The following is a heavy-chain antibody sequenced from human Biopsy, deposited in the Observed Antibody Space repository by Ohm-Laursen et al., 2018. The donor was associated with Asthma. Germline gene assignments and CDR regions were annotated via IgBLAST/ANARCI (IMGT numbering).Heavy chain of an antibody. D-gene: IGHD3-3*01. CDR3: SSQSSGPDFWSGYYYFDY. CDR2: ISYDGSNK. CDR1: GFTFSSYG. Sequence: SLRLSCAAPGFTFSSYGMHWVRQAPGKGLEWVAVISYDGSNKYYADSVKGRFTISRDNSKNTLYLQMNSLRAEDTAVYYCSSQSSGPDFWSGYYYFDYWGQGTLVTVSS. J-gene: IGHJ4*02. V-gene: IGHV3-30*03.